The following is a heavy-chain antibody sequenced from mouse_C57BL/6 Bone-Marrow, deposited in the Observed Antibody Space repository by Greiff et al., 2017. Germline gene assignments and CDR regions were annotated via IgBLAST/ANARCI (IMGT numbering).Heavy chain of an antibody. Sequence: DVMLVESGGGLVQPKGSLKLSCAASGFSFNTYAMNWVRQAPGKGLEWVARIRSKSNNYATYYADSVKDRFTISRDDSESMLYLQMNNLKTEDTAMYYCVITTVVARRTYYAMDYWGQGTSVTVSS. CDR2: IRSKSNNYAT. J-gene: IGHJ4*01. D-gene: IGHD1-1*01. V-gene: IGHV10-1*01. CDR1: GFSFNTYA. CDR3: VITTVVARRTYYAMDY.